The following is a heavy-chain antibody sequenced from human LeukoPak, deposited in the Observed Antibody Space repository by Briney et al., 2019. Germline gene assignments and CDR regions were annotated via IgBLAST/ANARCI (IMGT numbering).Heavy chain of an antibody. CDR2: INSDGSST. CDR3: ARERVVVTAIEDCYYGMDV. Sequence: GGSLRLSCAASGFTFSSYWMHWVRQAPGKGLVWVSRINSDGSSTSYADSVKGRFTISRDNAKNTLYLQMNSLKAEDTAVYYCARERVVVTAIEDCYYGMDVWGQGTTVTVSS. CDR1: GFTFSSYW. V-gene: IGHV3-74*01. D-gene: IGHD2-21*02. J-gene: IGHJ6*02.